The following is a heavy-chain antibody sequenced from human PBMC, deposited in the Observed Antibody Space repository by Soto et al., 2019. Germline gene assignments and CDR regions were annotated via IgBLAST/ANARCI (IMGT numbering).Heavy chain of an antibody. J-gene: IGHJ4*02. D-gene: IGHD4-17*01. CDR1: GGSFSGYY. CDR2: INHSGST. Sequence: TSETLSLTCAVYGGSFSGYYWSWIRQPPGKGLEWIGEINHSGSTNYNPSLKSRVTISVDTSKKQFSLKLSSVTAADTAVYYCARELKEVDCGESAPTHFWSQGSLVSVSS. V-gene: IGHV4-34*01. CDR3: ARELKEVDCGESAPTHF.